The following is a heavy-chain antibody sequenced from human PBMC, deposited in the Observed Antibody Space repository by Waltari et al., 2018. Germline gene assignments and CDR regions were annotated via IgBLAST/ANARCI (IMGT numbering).Heavy chain of an antibody. V-gene: IGHV4-4*07. J-gene: IGHJ3*02. Sequence: QLQLQESGPGLVKPSETLSLTCTVSGGSISSYYWSWIRQPAGKGLEWIGRIYTSGSTNYNPSLKSRVTMSVDTSKNQFSLKLSSVTAADTAVYYCARDRLYCSSTSCYMGAFDIWGQGTMVTVSS. CDR1: GGSISSYY. CDR3: ARDRLYCSSTSCYMGAFDI. D-gene: IGHD2-2*02. CDR2: IYTSGST.